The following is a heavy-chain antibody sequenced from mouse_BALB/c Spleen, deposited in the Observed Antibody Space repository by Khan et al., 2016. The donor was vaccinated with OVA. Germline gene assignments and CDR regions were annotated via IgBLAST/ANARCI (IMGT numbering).Heavy chain of an antibody. J-gene: IGHJ4*01. CDR3: ARQPYYHYNIMDY. Sequence: QVQLKQSGPGLVAPSQSLSITCTISGFSLTNYGVHWVRQPPGKGLEWLVVIWSDGSTTYNSALNSRLTISKDNSTSQVFLKMNSLQTDDTAMYFCARQPYYHYNIMDYWGQGTSVTVSS. CDR2: IWSDGST. CDR1: GFSLTNYG. V-gene: IGHV2-6-1*01. D-gene: IGHD2-10*01.